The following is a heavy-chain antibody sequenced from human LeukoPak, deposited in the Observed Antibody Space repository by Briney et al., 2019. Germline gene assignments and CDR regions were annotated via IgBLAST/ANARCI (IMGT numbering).Heavy chain of an antibody. CDR2: ISYDGSNK. CDR3: ASVWGMTTEPY. D-gene: IGHD4-17*01. Sequence: GRSLRLSCAASGFTFSSYAMHWVRQAPGKGLEWVAVISYDGSNKYYADSVKGRFTISRDNSKNTLYLQMNSLRAEDTAVYYCASVWGMTTEPYWGQGTLVTVSS. J-gene: IGHJ4*02. CDR1: GFTFSSYA. V-gene: IGHV3-30-3*01.